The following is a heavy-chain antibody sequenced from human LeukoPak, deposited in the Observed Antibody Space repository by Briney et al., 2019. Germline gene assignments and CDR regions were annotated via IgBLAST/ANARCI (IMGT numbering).Heavy chain of an antibody. CDR1: GLTFSSYA. CDR3: ARGYSSSWVDP. J-gene: IGHJ5*02. V-gene: IGHV3-30-3*01. Sequence: PGGSLRLSCAASGLTFSSYAMHWVRQAPGKGLEWVAVISYDGSNKYYADSVKGRFTISRDNSKNTLYLQMNSLRAEDTAVYYCARGYSSSWVDPWGQGTLVTVSS. CDR2: ISYDGSNK. D-gene: IGHD6-13*01.